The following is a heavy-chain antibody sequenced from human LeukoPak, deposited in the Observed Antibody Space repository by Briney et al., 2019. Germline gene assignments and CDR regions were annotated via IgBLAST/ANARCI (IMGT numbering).Heavy chain of an antibody. CDR2: IYYSGST. CDR1: GVSISSYY. Sequence: SETLSLTCTVSGVSISSYYWSWIRQPPGKGLEWIGYIYYSGSTNYNPSLKSRVTISVDTSKNQFSLKLSSVTAADTAVYYCARGLYPWEWLRLSIRPYYYYYMDVWGKGTTVTISS. J-gene: IGHJ6*03. V-gene: IGHV4-59*01. D-gene: IGHD5-12*01. CDR3: ARGLYPWEWLRLSIRPYYYYYMDV.